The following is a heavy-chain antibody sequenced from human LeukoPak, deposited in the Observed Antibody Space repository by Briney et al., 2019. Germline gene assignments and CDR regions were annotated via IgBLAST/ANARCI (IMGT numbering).Heavy chain of an antibody. V-gene: IGHV4-59*01. CDR1: GGSSSSYY. Sequence: SETLSLTCTVSGGSSSSYYWSWIRQPPGKGLEWIGYIYYSGSTNYNPSLKSRVTILVDTSKNQFSLRLSSVTAADTAVYYCARSGGDRVEMPTIIDYWGQGTLVTVSS. CDR2: IYYSGST. CDR3: ARSGGDRVEMPTIIDY. J-gene: IGHJ4*02. D-gene: IGHD5-24*01.